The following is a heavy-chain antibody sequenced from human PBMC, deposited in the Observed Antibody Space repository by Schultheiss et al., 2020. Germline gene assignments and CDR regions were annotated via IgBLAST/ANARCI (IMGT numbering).Heavy chain of an antibody. D-gene: IGHD2-2*01. CDR1: GGSISSSNW. CDR2: INHSGST. V-gene: IGHV4-4*02. J-gene: IGHJ3*02. Sequence: SETLSLTCTVSGGSISSSNWWSWVRQPPGKGLEWIGEINHSGSTNYNPSLKSRVTISVDTSKNQFSLKLSSVTAADTAVYYCARDRVVVPAAISSSYAFDIWGQGTMVT. CDR3: ARDRVVVPAAISSSYAFDI.